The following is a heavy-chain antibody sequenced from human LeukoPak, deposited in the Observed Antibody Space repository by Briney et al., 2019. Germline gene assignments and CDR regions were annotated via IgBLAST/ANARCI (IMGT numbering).Heavy chain of an antibody. Sequence: SETLSLTCTVSGGSISSYYWSWIRQPPGKGLEWIGYIYYSGSTNYNPSLKSRVTISVDTSKNQFSLKLSSVTAADTAVYYCARRAYCGGDCYRFDYWGQGTLVTVSS. CDR2: IYYSGST. CDR3: ARRAYCGGDCYRFDY. V-gene: IGHV4-59*08. J-gene: IGHJ4*02. D-gene: IGHD2-21*02. CDR1: GGSISSYY.